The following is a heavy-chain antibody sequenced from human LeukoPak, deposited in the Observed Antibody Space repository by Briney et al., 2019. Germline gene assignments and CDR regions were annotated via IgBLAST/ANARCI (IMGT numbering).Heavy chain of an antibody. D-gene: IGHD6-19*01. Sequence: GGSLRLSCAGSGFIFNNYAMHWVRQPPGKGLEWVSGISWNSGSIDYADSVKGRLTISRDNAKNSLYLQMNSLRVEDTAFYYCAKDNRRHYTSGPNPDSLHWGQGALVTVSS. CDR2: ISWNSGSI. CDR1: GFIFNNYA. CDR3: AKDNRRHYTSGPNPDSLH. V-gene: IGHV3-9*01. J-gene: IGHJ4*02.